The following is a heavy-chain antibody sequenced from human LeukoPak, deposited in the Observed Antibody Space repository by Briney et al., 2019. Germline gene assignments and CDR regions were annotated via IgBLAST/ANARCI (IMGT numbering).Heavy chain of an antibody. Sequence: SETLSLTCAVYGGSFSGYYWSWIRQPPGKGLEWIGEINHSGSTNYNPSLKSRVTISVDTSKNQFSLKLSSVTAADTAVYYCARVRRLANAFDIWGQGTMVTVSS. CDR3: ARVRRLANAFDI. V-gene: IGHV4-34*01. J-gene: IGHJ3*02. CDR1: GGSFSGYY. CDR2: INHSGST. D-gene: IGHD3-16*01.